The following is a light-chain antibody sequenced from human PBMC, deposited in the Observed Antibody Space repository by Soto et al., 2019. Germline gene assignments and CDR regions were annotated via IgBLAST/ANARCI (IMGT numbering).Light chain of an antibody. CDR2: AAS. Sequence: DIQMTQSPSSLSASVGNRVTITCRASQTISNFLNWYQQKPGKAPKLLIHAASSLQSGVPSRFSGSGSGTDFTLTISSLQPEDFATYYCQQSYSSPYGFGQGTKLEIK. J-gene: IGKJ2*03. V-gene: IGKV1-39*01. CDR3: QQSYSSPYG. CDR1: QTISNF.